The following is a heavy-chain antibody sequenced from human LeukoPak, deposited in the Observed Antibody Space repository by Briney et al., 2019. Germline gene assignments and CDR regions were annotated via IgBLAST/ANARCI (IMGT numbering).Heavy chain of an antibody. D-gene: IGHD6-19*01. Sequence: GGSLRLSCAASGFTFSNYALSWVRQAPGKGLEWVSVIGGGGGDTFYAASVKGRFTISRDNSKNTLYLQMNSLRAEDTAIYYCAKGPTIGVAGTDYWGQGTLVTVSS. CDR2: IGGGGGDT. V-gene: IGHV3-23*01. J-gene: IGHJ4*02. CDR1: GFTFSNYA. CDR3: AKGPTIGVAGTDY.